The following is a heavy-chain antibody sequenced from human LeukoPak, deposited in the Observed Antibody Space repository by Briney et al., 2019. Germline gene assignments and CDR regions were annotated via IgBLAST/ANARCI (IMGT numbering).Heavy chain of an antibody. J-gene: IGHJ4*02. Sequence: SETLSLTCTVSGGSISSYYWSWIRQPPGKGLEWIGYIYYSGSTNYNPSLKSRVTISVDTSKNQFSLKLSSVTAADTAVYYCARDSRTYYYDSSGSFDYWGQGTLVTVSS. V-gene: IGHV4-59*12. CDR1: GGSISSYY. D-gene: IGHD3-22*01. CDR3: ARDSRTYYYDSSGSFDY. CDR2: IYYSGST.